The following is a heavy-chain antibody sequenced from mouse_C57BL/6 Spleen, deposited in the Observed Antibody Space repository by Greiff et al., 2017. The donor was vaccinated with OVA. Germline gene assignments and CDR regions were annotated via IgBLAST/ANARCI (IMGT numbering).Heavy chain of an antibody. J-gene: IGHJ1*03. Sequence: VQLVESVAELVKPGASVKISCKASGYAFSSYWMNWVKQRPGKGLEWIGQIYPGDGDTNYNGKFKGKATLTADKSSSTAYMQLSSLTSEDSAVYFCARWGYGSSYRYFDVWGTGTTVTVSS. CDR1: GYAFSSYW. CDR2: IYPGDGDT. CDR3: ARWGYGSSYRYFDV. D-gene: IGHD1-1*01. V-gene: IGHV1-80*01.